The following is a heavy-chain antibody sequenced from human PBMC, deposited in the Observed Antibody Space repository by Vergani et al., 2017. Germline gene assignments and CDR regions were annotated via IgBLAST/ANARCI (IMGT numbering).Heavy chain of an antibody. CDR1: GFTFSSYA. D-gene: IGHD3-10*01. Sequence: EVQLLESGGGLVQPGGSLRLSCAASGFTFSSYAMSWVRQAPGKGLEWVSTISGSGGSTYYANFVKGRFTISRDNSKNTLSLQMNSLRAEDTAVYYCAKGDYYGSVWLFYWGQGTLVTVSS. CDR2: ISGSGGST. J-gene: IGHJ4*02. V-gene: IGHV3-23*01. CDR3: AKGDYYGSVWLFY.